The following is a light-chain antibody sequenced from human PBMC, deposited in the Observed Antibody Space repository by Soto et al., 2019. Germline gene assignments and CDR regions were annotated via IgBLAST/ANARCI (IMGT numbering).Light chain of an antibody. V-gene: IGKV1-33*01. CDR2: DAS. CDR3: QQYDNLPIT. CDR1: QDINNY. Sequence: DIQMTQSPSSLSASVGDRVTITCQASQDINNYLKWYQQKPEKAPKLLIYDASNMETGVPSRFSGSGAGTDFTLTISSMQPEDIAQYYCQQYDNLPITVGQGTRLEIK. J-gene: IGKJ5*01.